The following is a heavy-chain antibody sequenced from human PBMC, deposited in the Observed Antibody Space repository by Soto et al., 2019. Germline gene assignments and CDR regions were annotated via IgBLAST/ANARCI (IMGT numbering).Heavy chain of an antibody. J-gene: IGHJ6*01. CDR1: GFTFSSYA. D-gene: IGHD3-10*01. V-gene: IGHV3-23*01. CDR2: ISGSGVST. Sequence: EVQLLESGGGLVQPGGSLRLSCAASGFTFSSYAMSWVRQAPGKGLEWVSAISGSGVSTYYADSVKGRCTVSRDNSQNTLYLQMNSLRAEDTAVYYCAKAPGGAYYYGMDVWGQGTTVTVSS. CDR3: AKAPGGAYYYGMDV.